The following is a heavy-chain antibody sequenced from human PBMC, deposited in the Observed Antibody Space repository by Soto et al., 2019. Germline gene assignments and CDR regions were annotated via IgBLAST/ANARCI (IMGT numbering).Heavy chain of an antibody. CDR3: AGGSGQAWSGYYSDFVRKPNWFDP. D-gene: IGHD3-3*01. CDR2: IYYSGST. J-gene: IGHJ5*02. CDR1: GGSISSYY. V-gene: IGHV4-59*01. Sequence: SETLSLTCTVSGGSISSYYWSWIRQPPGKGLEWIGYIYYSGSTNYNPSLKSRVTISVDTSKNQFSLKLSSLTAADTAVDYCAGGSGQAWSGYYSDFVRKPNWFDPWGQGTLVTVSS.